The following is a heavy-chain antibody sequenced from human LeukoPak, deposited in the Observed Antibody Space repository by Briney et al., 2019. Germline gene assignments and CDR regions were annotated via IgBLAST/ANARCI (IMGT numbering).Heavy chain of an antibody. CDR2: ISGSGGST. CDR3: AKDLRVSVLLWFGQRPDNWFDP. V-gene: IGHV3-23*01. D-gene: IGHD3-10*01. J-gene: IGHJ5*02. Sequence: GGSLRLSCAASGFTFSSYAMSWVRQAPGNGLELVSPISGSGGSTYYADSVKGRFTISRDNSKNTLYLQMNSLRAEDTAVYYCAKDLRVSVLLWFGQRPDNWFDPWGQGTLVTVSS. CDR1: GFTFSSYA.